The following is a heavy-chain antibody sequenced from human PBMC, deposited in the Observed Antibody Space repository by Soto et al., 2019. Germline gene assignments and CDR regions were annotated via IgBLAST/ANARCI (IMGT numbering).Heavy chain of an antibody. J-gene: IGHJ6*02. CDR3: ATRYFDWLPHYYGMDV. CDR2: IYSGGST. D-gene: IGHD3-9*01. CDR1: GFTVSSNY. V-gene: IGHV3-53*01. Sequence: EVQLVESGGLIQPGGSLRLSCAASGFTVSSNYMSWVRQAPGKGLEWVSVIYSGGSTYYADSVKGRFTISRDNSKNXLYLEMNSLSAEDTSVYYCATRYFDWLPHYYGMDVWGQGTTVTVSS.